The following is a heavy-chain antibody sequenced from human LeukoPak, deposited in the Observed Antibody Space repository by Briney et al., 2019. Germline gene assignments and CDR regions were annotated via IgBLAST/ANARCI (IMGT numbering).Heavy chain of an antibody. D-gene: IGHD3-22*01. CDR2: INPSGGST. V-gene: IGHV1-46*01. CDR1: GGTFSSYA. Sequence: ASVKVSCKASGGTFSSYAISWVRQAPGQGLEWMGIINPSGGSTSYAQKFQGRVTMTRDTSTSTVYMELSSLRSEDTAVYYCARDRRYYYDSSGYYRDYYYGMDVWGQGTTVTVSS. J-gene: IGHJ6*02. CDR3: ARDRRYYYDSSGYYRDYYYGMDV.